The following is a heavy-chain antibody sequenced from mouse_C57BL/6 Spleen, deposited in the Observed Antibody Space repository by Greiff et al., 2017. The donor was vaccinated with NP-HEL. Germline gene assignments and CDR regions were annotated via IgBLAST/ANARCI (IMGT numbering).Heavy chain of an antibody. CDR3: SRSYSYYYAMDY. V-gene: IGHV1-26*01. CDR2: INPNNGGT. Sequence: VQLQQSGPELVKPGASVKISCKASGYTFTDYYMNWVKQSHGQSLEWIGDINPNNGGTSYNQKFKGKATLTVDKSSSTAYMELRSLTSEDSAVYYCSRSYSYYYAMDYWGQGTSVTVSS. CDR1: GYTFTDYY. D-gene: IGHD1-1*01. J-gene: IGHJ4*01.